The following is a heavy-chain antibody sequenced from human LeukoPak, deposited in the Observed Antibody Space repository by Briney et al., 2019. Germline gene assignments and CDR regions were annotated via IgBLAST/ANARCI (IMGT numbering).Heavy chain of an antibody. CDR3: ARGGYYYGSGSYLYYYYMDV. Sequence: SETLSLTCTVSGGSISSYYWSWIRQPPGKGLEWIGYTYYSGSTNYNPSLKSRVTISVDTSKNQFSLKLSSVTAADTAVYYCARGGYYYGSGSYLYYYYMDVWGKGTTVTVSS. CDR1: GGSISSYY. V-gene: IGHV4-59*01. J-gene: IGHJ6*03. CDR2: TYYSGST. D-gene: IGHD3-10*01.